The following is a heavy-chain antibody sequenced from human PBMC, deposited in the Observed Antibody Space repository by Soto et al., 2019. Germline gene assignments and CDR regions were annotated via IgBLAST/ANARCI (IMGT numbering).Heavy chain of an antibody. Sequence: GGSLRLSCAASGFTFSSYAMTWVRQAPGKGPEWVSAISRSGDSTYYADSVKGRFTISRDNSKNTLYLQMNSLRAEDTAVYYCAKGAFAGYYYYGMDVWGQGTTVTVSS. CDR1: GFTFSSYA. CDR2: ISRSGDST. J-gene: IGHJ6*02. CDR3: AKGAFAGYYYYGMDV. D-gene: IGHD3-16*01. V-gene: IGHV3-23*01.